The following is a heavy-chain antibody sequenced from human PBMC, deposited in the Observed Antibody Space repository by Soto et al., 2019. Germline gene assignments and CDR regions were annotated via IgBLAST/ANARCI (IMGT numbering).Heavy chain of an antibody. J-gene: IGHJ6*02. D-gene: IGHD3-10*01. CDR2: KNPNSGNT. Sequence: ASVKVSCKASGYTFTSYDINWVRQATGQGLEWMGWKNPNSGNTGYAQKFQGRVTMTRNTSISTAYMELSSLRSEDTAVYYCARGHTVWFGELFYYYYYGMDVWGQGTTVTVSS. CDR1: GYTFTSYD. V-gene: IGHV1-8*01. CDR3: ARGHTVWFGELFYYYYYGMDV.